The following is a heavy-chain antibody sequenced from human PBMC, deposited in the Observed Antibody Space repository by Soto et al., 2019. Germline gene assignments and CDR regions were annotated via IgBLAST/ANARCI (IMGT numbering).Heavy chain of an antibody. J-gene: IGHJ4*02. D-gene: IGHD3-10*01. Sequence: GGSLRLSCAASGFTFSSYAMHWVRQAPGKGLEYVSAISSNGGSTYYADSVKGGFTISRDNSKNTLYLQMGSLRAEDMAVYYCAGRGLLWFGELLLGFTHFDYWGQGTLVTVSS. CDR2: ISSNGGST. CDR1: GFTFSSYA. V-gene: IGHV3-64*02. CDR3: AGRGLLWFGELLLGFTHFDY.